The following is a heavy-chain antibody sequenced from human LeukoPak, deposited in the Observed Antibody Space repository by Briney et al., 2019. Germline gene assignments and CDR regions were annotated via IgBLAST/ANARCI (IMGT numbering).Heavy chain of an antibody. V-gene: IGHV4-30-2*01. J-gene: IGHJ4*02. CDR2: IYHSGST. D-gene: IGHD3-10*02. CDR3: ARDDVRGHSDY. Sequence: PSETLSLTCTVSGGSISSGTYYWSWIRQPPGKGLEWIGYIYHSGSTNYNPSLKSRVTISVDTSKNQFSLRLSSVTAADTAVYYCARDDVRGHSDYWGQGTQVTVSS. CDR1: GGSISSGTYY.